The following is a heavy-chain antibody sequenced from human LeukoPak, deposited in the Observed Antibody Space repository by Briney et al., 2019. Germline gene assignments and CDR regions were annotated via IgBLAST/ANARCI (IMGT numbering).Heavy chain of an antibody. V-gene: IGHV4-59*08. CDR1: GGSISSYY. Sequence: PSETLSLTCTVSGGSISSYYWSWIRQPPGKGLEWIGYIYYSGSTNHNPSLKSRVTISVDTSKNQFSLKLSSVTAADTAVYYCARLPHSGSFDYWGQGTLVTVSS. CDR2: IYYSGST. CDR3: ARLPHSGSFDY. J-gene: IGHJ4*02. D-gene: IGHD1-26*01.